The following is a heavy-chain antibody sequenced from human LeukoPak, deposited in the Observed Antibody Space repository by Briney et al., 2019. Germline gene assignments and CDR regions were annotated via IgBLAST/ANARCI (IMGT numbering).Heavy chain of an antibody. CDR2: IKSDGSYT. Sequence: PGGSLRLSCAASGFTFSSYWMHWVRQAPGKGLVWVSRIKSDGSYTTYADSVEGRFTISRDNAENTLYLQMNSLRAEDTAVYYCARDRSGWSFDYWGQGTLVTVSS. CDR3: ARDRSGWSFDY. J-gene: IGHJ4*02. V-gene: IGHV3-74*01. D-gene: IGHD6-19*01. CDR1: GFTFSSYW.